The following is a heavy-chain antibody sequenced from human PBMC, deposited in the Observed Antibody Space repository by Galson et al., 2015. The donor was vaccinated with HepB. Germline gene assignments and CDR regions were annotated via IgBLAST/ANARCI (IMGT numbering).Heavy chain of an antibody. J-gene: IGHJ5*02. CDR2: IIPSLDRT. D-gene: IGHD4-17*01. Sequence: SVKVSCKASGGTFSGYVIHWVRQAPGQGLEWMGRIIPSLDRTNYAQKFEDRVTITADKSTNTAYMELSSLTSEDTAVYYCASLTMVTNGIDPWGQGTLVTVSS. CDR3: ASLTMVTNGIDP. CDR1: GGTFSGYV. V-gene: IGHV1-69*04.